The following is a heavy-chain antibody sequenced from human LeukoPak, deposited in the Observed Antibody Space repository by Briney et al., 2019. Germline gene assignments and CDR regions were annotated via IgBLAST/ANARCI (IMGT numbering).Heavy chain of an antibody. CDR3: ARLYYDILTGYYSTFDY. Sequence: PSETLSLTCTVSGGSISSSSYYWSWIRQPPGKGLEWIGSIYYSGSTYYNPSLKSRVTISVDTSKNQFSLKLSSVTAADTAVYYCARLYYDILTGYYSTFDYWGQGTLVTVSS. CDR1: GGSISSSSYY. CDR2: IYYSGST. D-gene: IGHD3-9*01. V-gene: IGHV4-39*01. J-gene: IGHJ4*02.